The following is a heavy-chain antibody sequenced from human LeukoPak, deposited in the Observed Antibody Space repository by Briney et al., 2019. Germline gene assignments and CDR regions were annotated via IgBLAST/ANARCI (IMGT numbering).Heavy chain of an antibody. Sequence: SETLSLTCTVSGDSISSGDYYWSWIRQPAGKGLEWIGRISSSGSTNYNPSLKSRVTISVDTSKNQFSLKLSSVTAADTAVYYCARAEQYGDYVEADFDYWGQGTLVTVSS. V-gene: IGHV4-61*02. CDR3: ARAEQYGDYVEADFDY. CDR1: GDSISSGDYY. J-gene: IGHJ4*02. CDR2: ISSSGST. D-gene: IGHD4-17*01.